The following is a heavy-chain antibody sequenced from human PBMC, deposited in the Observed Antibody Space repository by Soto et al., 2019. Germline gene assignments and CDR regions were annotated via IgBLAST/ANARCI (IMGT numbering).Heavy chain of an antibody. D-gene: IGHD3-3*01. CDR3: AATDFWSGYYTSGFCY. J-gene: IGHJ4*02. V-gene: IGHV1-58*02. CDR2: IVVGSGNT. Sequence: QMQLVQSGPEVKKPGTSVKVSCKASGFTFTSSSMQWVRQARGQRLAWIGWIVVGSGNTNYAQKFQERVTITRDMSTSTAYMELSSLRSEDTAVYYCAATDFWSGYYTSGFCYWGQGTLVTVSS. CDR1: GFTFTSSS.